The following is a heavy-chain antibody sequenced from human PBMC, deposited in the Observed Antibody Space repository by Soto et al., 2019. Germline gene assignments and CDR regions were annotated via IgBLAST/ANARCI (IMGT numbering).Heavy chain of an antibody. CDR3: ARVGEYCSSTSCSYYFDY. J-gene: IGHJ4*02. V-gene: IGHV1-69*01. CDR2: IIPIFGTG. D-gene: IGHD2-2*01. CDR1: GGTFSSYA. Sequence: QVQLVQSGAEVKKPGSSVKVSCKASGGTFSSYAISWVRQAPGQGLEWMGGIIPIFGTGNYAQKFQGRVTITADESTSTAYMELSSLRSEDTAVYYCARVGEYCSSTSCSYYFDYWGQGTLVTVSS.